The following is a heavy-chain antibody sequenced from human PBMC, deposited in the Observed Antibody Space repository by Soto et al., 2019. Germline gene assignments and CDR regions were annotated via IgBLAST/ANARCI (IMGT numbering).Heavy chain of an antibody. CDR2: ISSSSSYI. Sequence: PCGCLRNSGAAAGFKFSSYAMNWVHQAPGKGLEWVSSISSSSSYIYYADPVKGRFTISRDNAKNSLYLQMNSLRAEDTAVYYCARALVAPAARGDYYYYGMDVWGQGTTVTVSS. CDR1: GFKFSSYA. CDR3: ARALVAPAARGDYYYYGMDV. V-gene: IGHV3-21*01. D-gene: IGHD2-2*01. J-gene: IGHJ6*02.